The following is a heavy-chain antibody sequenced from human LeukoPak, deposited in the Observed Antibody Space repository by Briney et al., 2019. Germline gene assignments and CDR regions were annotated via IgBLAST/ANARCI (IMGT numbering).Heavy chain of an antibody. CDR3: TIQLWLPY. D-gene: IGHD5-18*01. CDR2: ISYSGST. CDR1: GGSISNYY. Sequence: SETLSLTCTVSGGSISNYYWSWIRQPPGKGLEWIGYISYSGSTNYNPSLRSRVTISVDTSKNQFSLKLSSVTAADTAVYYCTIQLWLPYWGQGTLVTVSS. J-gene: IGHJ4*02. V-gene: IGHV4-59*01.